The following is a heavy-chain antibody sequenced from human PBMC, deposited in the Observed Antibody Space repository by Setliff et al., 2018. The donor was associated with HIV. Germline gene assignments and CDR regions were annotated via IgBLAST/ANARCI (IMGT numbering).Heavy chain of an antibody. CDR3: ARYGGNSFWFDP. CDR2: IYTSGST. V-gene: IGHV4-61*02. Sequence: TLSLTCTVSGGSISSGTYYWSWIRQPAGKGLEWIGRIYTSGSTYYNPSLKSRVTISVDTSKNQFSLKLISVTAADTAVYYCARYGGNSFWFDPWGQGTLVTVSS. D-gene: IGHD2-21*01. J-gene: IGHJ5*02. CDR1: GGSISSGTYY.